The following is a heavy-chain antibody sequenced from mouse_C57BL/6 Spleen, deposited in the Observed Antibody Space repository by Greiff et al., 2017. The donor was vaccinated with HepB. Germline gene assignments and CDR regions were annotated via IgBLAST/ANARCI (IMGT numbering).Heavy chain of an antibody. Sequence: EVKLMESGGGLVQPGGSLSLSCAASGFTFTDYYMSWVRQPPGKALEWLGFIRNKANGYTTEYSASVKGRFTISRDNSQSILYLQMNALGAEDSATYCCARYMRGNYGAMDYWGQGTSVTVSS. V-gene: IGHV7-3*01. CDR3: ARYMRGNYGAMDY. CDR1: GFTFTDYY. CDR2: IRNKANGYTT. D-gene: IGHD1-1*01. J-gene: IGHJ4*01.